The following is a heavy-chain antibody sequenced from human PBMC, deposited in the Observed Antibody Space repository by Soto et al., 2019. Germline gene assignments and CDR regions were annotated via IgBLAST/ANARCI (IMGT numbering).Heavy chain of an antibody. D-gene: IGHD2-21*01. CDR3: IIGGAIPGFPLDP. CDR2: ISLSGTHT. CDR1: GFSFHSYA. V-gene: IGHV3-23*01. Sequence: PWGSLRLSCAVSGFSFHSYAMIFVRHAPGKGLEWVSGISLSGTHTYYSDSVKGRFTVSRDNSNNMLYLQMNNLRAADTAVYYCIIGGAIPGFPLDPWGQGALVTVSS. J-gene: IGHJ5*02.